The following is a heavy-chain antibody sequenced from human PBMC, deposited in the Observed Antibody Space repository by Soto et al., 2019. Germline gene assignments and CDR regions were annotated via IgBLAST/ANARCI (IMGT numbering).Heavy chain of an antibody. Sequence: QVQLVQSGAEVKKPGASVKVSCKASGYTFTSYGISWVRQAPGQGLEWMGWISAYNGNTNYAQKLQGRGTMTTDTSTSTAYMELRSLRSDDTAVYYCARGGWVVVAATQNPYYMDVWGKGTTVTVSS. V-gene: IGHV1-18*01. CDR1: GYTFTSYG. CDR3: ARGGWVVVAATQNPYYMDV. D-gene: IGHD2-15*01. J-gene: IGHJ6*03. CDR2: ISAYNGNT.